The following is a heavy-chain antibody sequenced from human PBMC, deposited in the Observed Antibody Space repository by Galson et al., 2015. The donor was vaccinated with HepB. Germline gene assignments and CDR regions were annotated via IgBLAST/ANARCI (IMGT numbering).Heavy chain of an antibody. CDR3: AGPTVTSRDWYFDL. Sequence: SLRHDCAASEFTVSSNYMTWVRQAPGKGLEGVSLIYGGGNTNYADSVKGRFTISRDNSKNTVYLQMNSLRAEDTGVYYCAGPTVTSRDWYFDLWGRGTLVTVSS. V-gene: IGHV3-53*01. J-gene: IGHJ2*01. CDR1: EFTVSSNY. D-gene: IGHD4-17*01. CDR2: IYGGGNT.